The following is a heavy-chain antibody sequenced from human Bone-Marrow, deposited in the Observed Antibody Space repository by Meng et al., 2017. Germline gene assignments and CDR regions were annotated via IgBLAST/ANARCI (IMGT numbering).Heavy chain of an antibody. J-gene: IGHJ4*02. CDR2: INHSGST. CDR1: GGSFSGFY. Sequence: QVQLRQWGAGLLKPSETLSLTCAVYGGSFSGFYWNWFRQPPGKGREWIAEINHSGSTNINPSLKSRVTILADTSKNQFSLKVRSVTAADTAVYYCAREAYSTSLSSATGFDYWGQGTLVTVSS. D-gene: IGHD6-13*01. CDR3: AREAYSTSLSSATGFDY. V-gene: IGHV4-34*01.